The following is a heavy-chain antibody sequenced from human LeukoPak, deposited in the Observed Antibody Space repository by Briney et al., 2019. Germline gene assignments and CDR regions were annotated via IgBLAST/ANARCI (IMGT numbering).Heavy chain of an antibody. D-gene: IGHD3-16*02. CDR3: ARDPEVYDYIWGSYRHTDY. J-gene: IGHJ4*02. CDR1: GYTFTGYY. Sequence: ASVKVSCKASGYTFTGYYMHWVRQAPGQGLEWMGWINPNSGGTNYAQKFQGRVTMTRDTSISTAYMEPSRLRSDDTAVYYCARDPEVYDYIWGSYRHTDYWGQGTLVTVSS. CDR2: INPNSGGT. V-gene: IGHV1-2*02.